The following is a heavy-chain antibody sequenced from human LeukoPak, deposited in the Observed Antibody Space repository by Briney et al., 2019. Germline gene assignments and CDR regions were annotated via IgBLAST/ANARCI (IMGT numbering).Heavy chain of an antibody. Sequence: GGSLRPSCAASGFSFSDYAIYWVRQAPGKGLEWVSSISSSSSYIYHADSVKGRFTISRDNAKNSLYLQMNSLRAEDTAVYYCAREESYDFWSGYLKGLDYWGQGTLVTVSS. CDR3: AREESYDFWSGYLKGLDY. J-gene: IGHJ4*02. CDR2: ISSSSSYI. CDR1: GFSFSDYA. D-gene: IGHD3-3*01. V-gene: IGHV3-21*01.